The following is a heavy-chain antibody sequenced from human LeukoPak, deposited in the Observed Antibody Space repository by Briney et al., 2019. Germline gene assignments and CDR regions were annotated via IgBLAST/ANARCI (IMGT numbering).Heavy chain of an antibody. V-gene: IGHV1-46*01. D-gene: IGHD3-22*01. Sequence: ASVKVSCKASGYTFSSYYMHWVRQAPGQGLEWMGIINPSGGSTTYPQKFQGRVTMTRDTSTGTFYMELSTLRSEDTAVYFCARGPSHYDTSGHFDYWGQGTLITVSS. CDR1: GYTFSSYY. J-gene: IGHJ4*02. CDR2: INPSGGST. CDR3: ARGPSHYDTSGHFDY.